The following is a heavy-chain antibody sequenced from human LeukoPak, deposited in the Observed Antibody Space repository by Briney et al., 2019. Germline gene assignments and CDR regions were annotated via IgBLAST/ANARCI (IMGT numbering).Heavy chain of an antibody. CDR2: IRGKADT. CDR3: ARADYYYVSGSYLFDY. CDR1: GFTFSGSA. D-gene: IGHD3-10*01. J-gene: IGHJ4*02. V-gene: IGHV3-73*01. Sequence: GGSLKLSCAASGFTFSGSAIHWVRQASGKGLEWVGRIRGKADTAYAASVKGRFTISRDNSKNTLYLQMNSLRAEDTAVYYCARADYYYVSGSYLFDYWGQGTLVTVSS.